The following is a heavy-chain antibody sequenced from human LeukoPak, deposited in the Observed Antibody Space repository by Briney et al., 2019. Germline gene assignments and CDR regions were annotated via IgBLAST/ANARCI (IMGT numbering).Heavy chain of an antibody. Sequence: ASVKVSCKASGGTFNSYAVSWVRQAPGQGLEWMGRIIPMLGITNYAQKLQGRVTITADKSSSTAYMELSSLTSEDTAVYYCASDGATMVRGVFEYWGQGTLVTVSS. J-gene: IGHJ4*02. CDR2: IIPMLGIT. CDR1: GGTFNSYA. D-gene: IGHD3-10*01. V-gene: IGHV1-69*04. CDR3: ASDGATMVRGVFEY.